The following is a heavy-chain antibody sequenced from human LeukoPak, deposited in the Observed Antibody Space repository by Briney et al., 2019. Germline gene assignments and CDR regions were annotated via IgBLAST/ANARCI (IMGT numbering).Heavy chain of an antibody. Sequence: GASVKVSCKSSGFTFTDEYIHWVRQAPGQGLEWMGWINPYSGAINYAQKFQGRVTLTRDTSISTAYMEPSRLTSGDTAVYYCARDPKSQLLLDYWGQGTLVTVSS. D-gene: IGHD2-2*01. CDR3: ARDPKSQLLLDY. CDR2: INPYSGAI. J-gene: IGHJ4*02. V-gene: IGHV1-2*02. CDR1: GFTFTDEY.